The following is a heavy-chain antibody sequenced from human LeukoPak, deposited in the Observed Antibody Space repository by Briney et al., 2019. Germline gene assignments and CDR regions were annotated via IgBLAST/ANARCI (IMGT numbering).Heavy chain of an antibody. CDR3: AREEKGHLVGY. J-gene: IGHJ4*02. V-gene: IGHV3-30-3*01. Sequence: GRSLRLSCAASGFTFSGYAMHWVRQAPGKGLEWVALISYDGGSNKYYADSVKGRFTISRDNSKNTLCLQMNSLRAEDTAVYYCAREEKGHLVGYWGQGTLVTVSS. CDR2: ISYDGGSNK. CDR1: GFTFSGYA. D-gene: IGHD6-6*01.